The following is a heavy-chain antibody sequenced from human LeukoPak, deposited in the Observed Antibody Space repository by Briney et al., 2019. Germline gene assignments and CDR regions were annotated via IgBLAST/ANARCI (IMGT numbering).Heavy chain of an antibody. V-gene: IGHV4-59*08. CDR2: IYYSGST. D-gene: IGHD3-22*01. Sequence: SETLSLTCTVSGGSISSYYWSWIRQPPGKGLEWIGYIYYSGSTYYNPSLKSRVTISVDTSKNQFSLKLSSVTAADTAVYYCARQPYYYDSSGYLFDYWGQGTLVTVSS. CDR3: ARQPYYYDSSGYLFDY. CDR1: GGSISSYY. J-gene: IGHJ4*02.